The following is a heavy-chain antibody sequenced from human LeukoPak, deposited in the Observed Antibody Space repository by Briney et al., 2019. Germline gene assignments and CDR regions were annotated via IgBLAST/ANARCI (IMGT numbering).Heavy chain of an antibody. V-gene: IGHV3-53*01. CDR3: ARDWLGTAADYYFDY. CDR2: IYSGGTT. CDR1: GFTVSSNY. J-gene: IGHJ4*02. Sequence: PGGSLRLSCVASGFTVSSNYMSWVRQAPGKGLEWVSVIYSGGTTYYADSVKGRSSISRDNSKNTLYLQMNSLRAEDTAVYYCARDWLGTAADYYFDYWGQGTLVTVSS. D-gene: IGHD6-13*01.